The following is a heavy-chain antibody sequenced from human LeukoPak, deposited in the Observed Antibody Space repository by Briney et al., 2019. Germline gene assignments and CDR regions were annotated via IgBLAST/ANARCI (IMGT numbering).Heavy chain of an antibody. J-gene: IGHJ6*02. Sequence: PSQTLSLTCTVSGGSISSGGYYWSWIRQHPGKGLEWIGYIYCSGSTYYNPSLKSRVTISVDTSKNQFSLKLSSVTAADTAVYYCARDMIYGDYYYYGMDVWGQGTTVTVSS. CDR3: ARDMIYGDYYYYGMDV. D-gene: IGHD4-17*01. V-gene: IGHV4-31*03. CDR2: IYCSGST. CDR1: GGSISSGGYY.